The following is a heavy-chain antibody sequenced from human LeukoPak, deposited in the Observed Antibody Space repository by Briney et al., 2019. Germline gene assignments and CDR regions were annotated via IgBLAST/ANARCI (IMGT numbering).Heavy chain of an antibody. CDR3: AKFPTVVTAVAFDI. Sequence: GGSLRLSCAASGFTFSSYGMHWVRQAPGKGLEWVAVISYDGSNKYYADSVKGRFTISRDNSKNTLYLQMNSLRAEDTAVYCCAKFPTVVTAVAFDIWGQGTMVTVSS. J-gene: IGHJ3*02. D-gene: IGHD4-23*01. V-gene: IGHV3-30*18. CDR1: GFTFSSYG. CDR2: ISYDGSNK.